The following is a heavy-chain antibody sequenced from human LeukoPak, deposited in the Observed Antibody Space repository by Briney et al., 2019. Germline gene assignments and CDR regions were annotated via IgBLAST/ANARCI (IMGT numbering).Heavy chain of an antibody. J-gene: IGHJ6*03. Sequence: GGSLRLSCAASGFTFSSYSMNWVRQAPGKGLEYISIVSSNGGSTYYATSVKGRFTISRDNSKNTLFLQMGSLRVEDMAVYYCARGTAARRDESYSYMDVWGKGTTVTVSS. CDR1: GFTFSSYS. D-gene: IGHD6-6*01. V-gene: IGHV3-64*01. CDR3: ARGTAARRDESYSYMDV. CDR2: VSSNGGST.